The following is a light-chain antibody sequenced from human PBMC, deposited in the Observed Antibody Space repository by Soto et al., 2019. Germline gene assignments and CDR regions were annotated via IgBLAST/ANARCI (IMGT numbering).Light chain of an antibody. V-gene: IGKV3-20*01. CDR1: QSVINTY. Sequence: EIVLTQSPGTLSLSPGERATLSCRASQSVINTYLAWYQQKPGQAPRLLIYGASSRATGVPDRVSGSGSGTDFTLTISRLVPEDFAVYFCQQYGSSPLTFGGGTKVEIK. CDR3: QQYGSSPLT. J-gene: IGKJ4*01. CDR2: GAS.